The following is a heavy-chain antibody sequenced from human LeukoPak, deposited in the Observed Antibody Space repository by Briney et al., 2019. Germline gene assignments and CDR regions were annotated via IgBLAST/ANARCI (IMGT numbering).Heavy chain of an antibody. J-gene: IGHJ6*03. Sequence: SETLSLTCTVSGYSISSGYYWGWIRQPPGKGLEWIGSIYHSGSTYYNPSLKSRVTISVDTSKNQFSLKLSSVTAADTAVYYCARGVHRTDYMAVCGKATTLTVSS. CDR1: GYSISSGYY. V-gene: IGHV4-38-2*02. CDR2: IYHSGST. CDR3: ARGVHRTDYMAV. D-gene: IGHD1-14*01.